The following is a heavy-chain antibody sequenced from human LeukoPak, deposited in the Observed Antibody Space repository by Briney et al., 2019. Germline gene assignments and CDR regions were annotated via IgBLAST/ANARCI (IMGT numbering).Heavy chain of an antibody. CDR1: GYTFTGYY. CDR2: INPNSGGT. V-gene: IGHV1-2*02. D-gene: IGHD4-23*01. Sequence: GASVKVSCKASGYTFTGYYMHWVRQAPGQGLEWMGWINPNSGGTNYAQKFQGRVTMTRDTSISTAYMELSRLRSDDTAVYYCARVYGGNRGLYYFDYWGQGTLVTVSS. J-gene: IGHJ4*02. CDR3: ARVYGGNRGLYYFDY.